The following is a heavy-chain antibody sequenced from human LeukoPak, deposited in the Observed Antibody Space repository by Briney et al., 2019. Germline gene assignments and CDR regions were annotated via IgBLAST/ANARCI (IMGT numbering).Heavy chain of an antibody. J-gene: IGHJ4*02. CDR3: ARTLQPLIPDFDY. D-gene: IGHD4-11*01. Sequence: GGSLRLSCAASGFTVSSNYMNWVRQAPGKGLEWVSYISSSGSTIYYADSVKGRFTISRDNAKNSLYLQMNSLRAEDTAVYYCARTLQPLIPDFDYWGQGTLVTVSS. CDR2: ISSSGSTI. CDR1: GFTVSSNY. V-gene: IGHV3-48*04.